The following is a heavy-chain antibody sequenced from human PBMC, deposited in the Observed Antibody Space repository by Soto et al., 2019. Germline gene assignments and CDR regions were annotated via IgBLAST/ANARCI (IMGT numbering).Heavy chain of an antibody. Sequence: EVQLLESGGGLVQPGGSLRLSCAASGFTFSNYAMSWVRQAPGKGLEWVSAISGSGSGTYYTNSVKGRFTISRDNSKNTLYMQMNGLRAEDTAVYYCATHGYNVPFYWGQGTLLTVSS. V-gene: IGHV3-23*01. D-gene: IGHD5-12*01. J-gene: IGHJ4*02. CDR1: GFTFSNYA. CDR2: ISGSGSGT. CDR3: ATHGYNVPFY.